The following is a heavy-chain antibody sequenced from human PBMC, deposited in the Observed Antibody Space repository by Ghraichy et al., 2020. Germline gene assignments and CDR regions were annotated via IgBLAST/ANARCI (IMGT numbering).Heavy chain of an antibody. CDR3: TREPGGSYGRYYGMDV. D-gene: IGHD1-26*01. J-gene: IGHJ6*02. V-gene: IGHV3-49*03. Sequence: GGSLRLSCTASGFTFGDYAMSWFRQAPGKGLEWVGFIRSKAYGGTTEYAASVKGRFTISRDDSKSIAYLQMNSLKTEDTAVYYCTREPGGSYGRYYGMDVWGQGTTVTVSS. CDR1: GFTFGDYA. CDR2: IRSKAYGGTT.